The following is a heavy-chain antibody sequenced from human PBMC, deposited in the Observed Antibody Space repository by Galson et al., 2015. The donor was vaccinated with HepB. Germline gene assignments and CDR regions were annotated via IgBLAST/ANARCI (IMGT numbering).Heavy chain of an antibody. Sequence: SLRLSCAASGFTFDSYAMNWVRQAPGKGLEWVSGITGSGSITYYADSVKGRFTVSRDNSKNTLYLQMNSLRAEDTAVYYCATGRRGPAGTGNWFDAWGQGTLVTVSS. CDR2: ITGSGSIT. CDR1: GFTFDSYA. CDR3: ATGRRGPAGTGNWFDA. D-gene: IGHD6-13*01. J-gene: IGHJ5*02. V-gene: IGHV3-23*01.